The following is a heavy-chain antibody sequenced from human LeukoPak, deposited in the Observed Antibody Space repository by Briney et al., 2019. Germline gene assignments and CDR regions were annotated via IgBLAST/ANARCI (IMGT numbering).Heavy chain of an antibody. J-gene: IGHJ4*02. CDR2: INPNSGGT. CDR1: GYTFTDYY. D-gene: IGHD6-19*01. Sequence: ASVKVSCKASGYTFTDYYIHWVRQAPGXXXXXMGWINPNSGGTNYAQKFQGRVTMTRDTSISTAYMELSRLRSDDTAVYYCASIAVAGKVFDYWGQGTLVTVSS. CDR3: ASIAVAGKVFDY. V-gene: IGHV1-2*02.